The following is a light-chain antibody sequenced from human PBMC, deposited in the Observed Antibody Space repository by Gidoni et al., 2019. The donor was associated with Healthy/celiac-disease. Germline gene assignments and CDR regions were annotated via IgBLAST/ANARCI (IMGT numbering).Light chain of an antibody. Sequence: DIQMTQSPSTLSASVGDRVTSTCRASQSISSWLAWYQQEPGKAPKLLIYDASSLESGVPSRCSGSGSGTEFTLTISSLQPDDFATYYCQQYNSYWTFGQGTKVEIK. J-gene: IGKJ1*01. CDR2: DAS. CDR1: QSISSW. CDR3: QQYNSYWT. V-gene: IGKV1-5*01.